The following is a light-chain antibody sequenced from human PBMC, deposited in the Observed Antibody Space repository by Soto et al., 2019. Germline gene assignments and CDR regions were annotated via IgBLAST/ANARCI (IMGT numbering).Light chain of an antibody. CDR3: QQYMSSVT. V-gene: IGKV3-20*01. Sequence: EIVLTQSPGSLSLSPGQRATLSCRASQSVDTTFFAWYQKKPGQAPRLLIYASSKRATGIPDRFSGSGSGTYFTIIISRLEPEDFAVYYCQQYMSSVTFGQGTKVEIK. J-gene: IGKJ1*01. CDR1: QSVDTTF. CDR2: ASS.